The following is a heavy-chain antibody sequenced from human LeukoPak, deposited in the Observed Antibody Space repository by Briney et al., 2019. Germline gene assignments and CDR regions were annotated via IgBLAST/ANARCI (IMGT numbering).Heavy chain of an antibody. D-gene: IGHD3-3*01. CDR2: ISAYNGNT. Sequence: ASVKVSCKASGYTFTSYYMHWVRQAPGQGLEWMGWISAYNGNTNYAQKLQGRVTMTTDTSTSTAYMELRSLRSDDTAVYYCARSPSITIFGVVTLRSLDYWGQGTLVTVSS. CDR1: GYTFTSYY. J-gene: IGHJ4*02. V-gene: IGHV1-18*04. CDR3: ARSPSITIFGVVTLRSLDY.